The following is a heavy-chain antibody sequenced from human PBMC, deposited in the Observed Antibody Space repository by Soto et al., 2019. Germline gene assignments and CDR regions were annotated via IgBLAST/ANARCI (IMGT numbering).Heavy chain of an antibody. CDR2: ISSSSDFI. V-gene: IGHV3-21*01. J-gene: IGHJ4*02. CDR3: ATVAEVGDLLPAIIDY. D-gene: IGHD1-26*01. Sequence: GGSLRLSCAASGFTFSSYGMNWVRQAPGRGLECVSSISSSSDFIYYADSVKGRFTISRDNAKNSLYLQMNSLRAEDTAVYYCATVAEVGDLLPAIIDYWGQGXLVTVYS. CDR1: GFTFSSYG.